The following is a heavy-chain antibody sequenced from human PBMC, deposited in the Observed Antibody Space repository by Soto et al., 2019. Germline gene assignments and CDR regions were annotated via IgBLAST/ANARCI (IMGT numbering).Heavy chain of an antibody. CDR3: ARHGGTPDLYFDY. D-gene: IGHD3-16*01. Sequence: PGGSLRLSCAASGFTFTDYYMSWIRQAPGKGLEWVSYISSTGSTNYADSMKDRFTISRDNAKNSLYLQMSSLRAEDTALYYCARHGGTPDLYFDYWGQGTPVTVS. CDR1: GFTFTDYY. CDR2: ISSTGST. V-gene: IGHV3-11*03. J-gene: IGHJ4*02.